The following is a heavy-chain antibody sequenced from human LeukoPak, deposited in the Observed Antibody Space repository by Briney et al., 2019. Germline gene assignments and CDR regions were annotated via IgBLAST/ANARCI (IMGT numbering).Heavy chain of an antibody. CDR1: GGTFSSYA. J-gene: IGHJ3*02. Sequence: SVKASCKASGGTFSSYAISWVRQAPGQGLEWMGRIIPILGIANYAQKFQGRVTITADKSTSTAYMELSSLRSEDTAVYYCARDGGSYFGAFDIWGQGTMVTVSS. V-gene: IGHV1-69*04. CDR3: ARDGGSYFGAFDI. D-gene: IGHD1-26*01. CDR2: IIPILGIA.